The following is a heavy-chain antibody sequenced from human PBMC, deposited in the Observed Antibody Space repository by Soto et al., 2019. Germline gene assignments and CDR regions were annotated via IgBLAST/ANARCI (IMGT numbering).Heavy chain of an antibody. Sequence: GESLKISCKGSGYSFTSYWIGWVRQMPGKGLEWMGIIYPGDSDTRYSPSFQGQVTISADTSTKTAYLQWSSLKASDTAMYYCARPSGYSSYYYYYGMDVWGQGTTVTVSS. CDR3: ARPSGYSSYYYYYGMDV. D-gene: IGHD6-13*01. CDR1: GYSFTSYW. J-gene: IGHJ6*02. CDR2: IYPGDSDT. V-gene: IGHV5-51*01.